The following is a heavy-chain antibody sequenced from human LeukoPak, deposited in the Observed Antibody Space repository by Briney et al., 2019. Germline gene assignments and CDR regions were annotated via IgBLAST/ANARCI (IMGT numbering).Heavy chain of an antibody. V-gene: IGHV3-48*03. CDR1: GFTFSSYE. Sequence: GGSLRLSCAASGFTFSSYEMNWVRQAPGKELEWVSYISSSGSTIYYADSVKGRFTISRDNAKNSLYLQMNSLRAEDTAVYYCARVEYSYGSDYWGQGTLVTVSS. D-gene: IGHD5-18*01. CDR2: ISSSGSTI. J-gene: IGHJ4*02. CDR3: ARVEYSYGSDY.